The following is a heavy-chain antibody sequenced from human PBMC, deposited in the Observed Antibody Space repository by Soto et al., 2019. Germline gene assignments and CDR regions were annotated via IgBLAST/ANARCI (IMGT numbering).Heavy chain of an antibody. CDR3: ARGGGVPATAYV. Sequence: QVQLVQSGAEVKKPGASVKVSCKASGYTFTSYDINCVRHATAQGLEWMGWKNPNSGNTGYAQKLPGRVTMTRNTSISTAYMELSSLRSEDTAVYYCARGGGVPATAYVWGQGTTVTVSS. D-gene: IGHD2-2*01. J-gene: IGHJ6*02. CDR2: KNPNSGNT. CDR1: GYTFTSYD. V-gene: IGHV1-8*01.